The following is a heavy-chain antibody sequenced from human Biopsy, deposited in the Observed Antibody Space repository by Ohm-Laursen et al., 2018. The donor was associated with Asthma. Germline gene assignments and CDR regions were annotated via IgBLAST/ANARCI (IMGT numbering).Heavy chain of an antibody. CDR3: ARGQKSPGDRWFDP. J-gene: IGHJ5*02. Sequence: EASVKVSCKTSGYTFSGYHIHWVRRAPGQGLEWMGRINPSSGGTNYAQKFQGRVTMTSDTSISTAYMELSRLRSDDTALCYCARGQKSPGDRWFDPWGQGTLVTVSS. D-gene: IGHD7-27*01. V-gene: IGHV1-2*06. CDR2: INPSSGGT. CDR1: GYTFSGYH.